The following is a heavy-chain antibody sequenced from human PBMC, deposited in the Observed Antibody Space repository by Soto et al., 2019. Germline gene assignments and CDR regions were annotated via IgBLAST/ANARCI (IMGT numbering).Heavy chain of an antibody. CDR3: VRAHDFWGGRQQPIDS. J-gene: IGHJ4*02. CDR2: IYYTGST. D-gene: IGHD3-3*01. V-gene: IGHV4-39*02. Sequence: PSETLSLTCTVSGGSISSSSYYWGWIRQPPGKGLEWIGSIYYTGSTYYSPSLKGRVTISVDSSKNQFSLKLSSVTAADTAVYHCVRAHDFWGGRQQPIDSWGQGTLVTVSS. CDR1: GGSISSSSYY.